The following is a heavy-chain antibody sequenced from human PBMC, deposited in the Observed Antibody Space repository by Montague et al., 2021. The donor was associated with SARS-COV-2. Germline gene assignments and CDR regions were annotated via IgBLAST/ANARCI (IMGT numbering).Heavy chain of an antibody. CDR2: IYYGGST. J-gene: IGHJ4*02. V-gene: IGHV4-59*01. CDR1: GGSISSYY. D-gene: IGHD6-19*01. CDR3: ARASVARKVLDY. Sequence: SETLSLTCTVSGGSISSYYWSWIRQPPGKGLEWIGYIYYGGSTNCNPSLKSRVTISVDTSKNQFSLKLSSVTAADTAAYYCARASVARKVLDYWGQGTLVTVSS.